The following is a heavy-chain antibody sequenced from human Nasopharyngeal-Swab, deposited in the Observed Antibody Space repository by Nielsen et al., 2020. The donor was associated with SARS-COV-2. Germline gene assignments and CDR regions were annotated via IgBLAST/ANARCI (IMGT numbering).Heavy chain of an antibody. D-gene: IGHD3-10*02. CDR3: ARQDYVRAFDI. Sequence: SETLSLTFTVSGGSISSYYWSWIRQPPGKGLEWIGYIYYSGSTNYNPSLKSRVTISVDTSKNQFSLKLSSVTAADTAVYYCARQDYVRAFDIWGQGTMVTVSS. CDR2: IYYSGST. CDR1: GGSISSYY. J-gene: IGHJ3*02. V-gene: IGHV4-59*08.